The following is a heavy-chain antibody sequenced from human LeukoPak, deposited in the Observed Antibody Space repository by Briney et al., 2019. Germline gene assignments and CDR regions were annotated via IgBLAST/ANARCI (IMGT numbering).Heavy chain of an antibody. CDR1: GFTFSSYG. CDR3: ASTRSHYYYYGMDV. Sequence: PGGPLRLSCAASGFTFSSYGMHWVRQAPGKGLEWVAVISYDGSNKYYADSVKGRFTISRDNSKNTLYLQMNSLRAEDTAVYYCASTRSHYYYYGMDVWGKGTTVTVSS. V-gene: IGHV3-30*03. CDR2: ISYDGSNK. J-gene: IGHJ6*04.